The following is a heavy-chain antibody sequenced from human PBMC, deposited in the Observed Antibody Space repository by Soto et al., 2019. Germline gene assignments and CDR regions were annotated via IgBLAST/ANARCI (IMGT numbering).Heavy chain of an antibody. CDR3: TSYYYDSSGYYYWDYFDY. CDR2: IKSKTDGGTT. Sequence: PGGSLRLSCAASGFTFSNAWMNWVRQAPGKGLEWVGRIKSKTDGGTTDYAAPVKGRFTISRDDSKNTLYLQMNSLKTEDTAVYYCTSYYYDSSGYYYWDYFDYWGQGTLVTVSS. J-gene: IGHJ4*02. V-gene: IGHV3-15*07. D-gene: IGHD3-22*01. CDR1: GFTFSNAW.